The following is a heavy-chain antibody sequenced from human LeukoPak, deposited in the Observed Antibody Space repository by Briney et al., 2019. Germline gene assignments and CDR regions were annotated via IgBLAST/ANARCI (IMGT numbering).Heavy chain of an antibody. CDR1: GGSISSSSFY. Sequence: PSETLSLTCTVSGGSISSSSFYWGWIRQPPGKGLEWIGSFYYTGSTYYNPSPKSRVTISVDTSKNQFSLRLSSVTAADTAFYYCVRPGIVGATAFDYWGQGTLVTVSS. CDR2: FYYTGST. J-gene: IGHJ4*02. V-gene: IGHV4-39*01. CDR3: VRPGIVGATAFDY. D-gene: IGHD1-26*01.